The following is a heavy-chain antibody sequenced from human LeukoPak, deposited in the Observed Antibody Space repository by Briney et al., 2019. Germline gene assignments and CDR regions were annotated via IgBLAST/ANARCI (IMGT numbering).Heavy chain of an antibody. Sequence: PGGSLRLSCAASGFSFSSYEMNWVRQAPGKGLEWVSYISASGTTIYYADSVKGRFTISRDNAEKSLYLQMNSLRAEDTAVYYCARDRGGRTGLDDWGQGTLVTVSS. D-gene: IGHD2-15*01. J-gene: IGHJ4*02. CDR3: ARDRGGRTGLDD. V-gene: IGHV3-48*03. CDR2: ISASGTTI. CDR1: GFSFSSYE.